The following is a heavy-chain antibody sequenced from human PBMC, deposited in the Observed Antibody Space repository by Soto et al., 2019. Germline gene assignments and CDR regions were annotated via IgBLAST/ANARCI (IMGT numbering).Heavy chain of an antibody. CDR3: ARVYGDYVERRFDY. CDR2: ISSSSSYI. V-gene: IGHV3-21*01. Sequence: EVQLVESGGGLVKPGGSLRLSCAASGFTFSSYSMNWVRQAPGKGLEWVSSISSSSSYIYYADSVKGRFTISRDNAKNSLYLQMNSLRAEDTAVYYCARVYGDYVERRFDYWGQGTLVTVSS. CDR1: GFTFSSYS. D-gene: IGHD4-17*01. J-gene: IGHJ4*02.